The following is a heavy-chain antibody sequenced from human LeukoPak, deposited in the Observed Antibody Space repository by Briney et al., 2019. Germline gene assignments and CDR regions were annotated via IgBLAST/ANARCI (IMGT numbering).Heavy chain of an antibody. CDR1: GFSFSTYA. CDR3: ARHRLTYYYGSGSFDY. V-gene: IGHV3-23*01. CDR2: LGGSDGSI. J-gene: IGHJ4*02. Sequence: GGSLRLSCAASGFSFSTYAMSWVRQAPGKGLAWVSTLGGSDGSIFYADSVKGRFTISRDNSKSTLYLQMNSLRAEDAAMYYCARHRLTYYYGSGSFDYWGQGTLVTVSS. D-gene: IGHD3-10*01.